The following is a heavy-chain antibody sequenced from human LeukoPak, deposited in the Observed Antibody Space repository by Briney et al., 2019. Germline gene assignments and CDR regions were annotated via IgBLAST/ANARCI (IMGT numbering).Heavy chain of an antibody. CDR1: GFTFSSYG. CDR2: IRYDGSNK. D-gene: IGHD3-9*01. V-gene: IGHV3-30*02. Sequence: GGSLRLSCAASGFTFSSYGMHWVRQAPGKGRGGVAFIRYDGSNKYYADSVKGRFTISRDSSKNTLYLQMNSLRAEVTAVYYCANDHYDILTGLPADFDYWGQGTLVTVSS. J-gene: IGHJ4*02. CDR3: ANDHYDILTGLPADFDY.